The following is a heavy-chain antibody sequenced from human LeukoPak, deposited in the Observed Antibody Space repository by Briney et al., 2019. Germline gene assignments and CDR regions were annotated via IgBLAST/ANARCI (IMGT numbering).Heavy chain of an antibody. V-gene: IGHV3-74*01. D-gene: IGHD3-16*01. Sequence: GGSLRLSCAASGFTFSSYWMHWVRQAPGKGLVWVSRINSDGSGTTYADSVKGRFTISRDNARNTLYLQMNSLRAEDTAVYYWARALTWGLYYFDYWGQGTLVTVSS. J-gene: IGHJ4*02. CDR3: ARALTWGLYYFDY. CDR2: INSDGSGT. CDR1: GFTFSSYW.